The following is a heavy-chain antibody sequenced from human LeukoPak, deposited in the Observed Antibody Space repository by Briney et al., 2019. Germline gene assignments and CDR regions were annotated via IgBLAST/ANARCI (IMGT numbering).Heavy chain of an antibody. Sequence: SETLSLTCAVYGGSFSGYYWSWIRQPPGKGLEWIGEINHSGSTNYNPSLKSRVTISVDTSKNQFSLKLSSVTAADTAVYYCARVTKAQYYYYYCGMDVWGQGTTVTISS. CDR2: INHSGST. CDR1: GGSFSGYY. D-gene: IGHD4-17*01. J-gene: IGHJ6*02. V-gene: IGHV4-34*01. CDR3: ARVTKAQYYYYYCGMDV.